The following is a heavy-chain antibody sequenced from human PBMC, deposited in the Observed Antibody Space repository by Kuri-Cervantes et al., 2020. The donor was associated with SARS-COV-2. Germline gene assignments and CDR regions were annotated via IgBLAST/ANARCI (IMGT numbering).Heavy chain of an antibody. V-gene: IGHV3-9*01. CDR1: GFTFDDYA. D-gene: IGHD6-19*01. J-gene: IGHJ5*02. CDR2: ISWNSGSI. CDR3: AKVINSGSWFDP. Sequence: SLKISCAASGFTFDDYAMHWVRQAPGKGLEWVSGISWNSGSIGYADSVKGRFTISRDNSKNTLYLQMNSLRAEDTAVYYCAKVINSGSWFDPWGQGTLVTVSS.